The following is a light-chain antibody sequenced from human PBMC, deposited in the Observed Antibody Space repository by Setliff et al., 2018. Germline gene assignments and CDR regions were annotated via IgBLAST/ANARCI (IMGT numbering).Light chain of an antibody. J-gene: IGLJ2*01. CDR2: RNS. Sequence: QSVLTQPPSASGTPGQRVTISCSGTSSNIGSNYVYWYQHLPGTAPKLLIYRNSQRPSGVPDRFSGSKSGTSASLAISGLRSEDETTYYCAAWDDNLNGPVFGGGTK. CDR1: SSNIGSNY. V-gene: IGLV1-47*01. CDR3: AAWDDNLNGPV.